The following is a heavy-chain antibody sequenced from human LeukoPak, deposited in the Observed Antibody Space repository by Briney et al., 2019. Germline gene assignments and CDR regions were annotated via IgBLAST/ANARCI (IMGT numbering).Heavy chain of an antibody. CDR3: ARDAGGTWFDP. V-gene: IGHV4-59*01. CDR1: GGSISTFS. J-gene: IGHJ5*02. CDR2: VNSNGGT. Sequence: SETLSLTCTGSGGSISTFSWNGIRQPPGQGVEWIGYVNSNGGTYNNSSLKSRVTVSLAMSKNQFSLKLSSATAADTAVYYCARDAGGTWFDPWGQGILVTVSS.